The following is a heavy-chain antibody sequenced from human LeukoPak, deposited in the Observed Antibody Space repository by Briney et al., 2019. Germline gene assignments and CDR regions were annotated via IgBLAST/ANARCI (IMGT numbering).Heavy chain of an antibody. CDR2: IKQDGSEK. D-gene: IGHD2-15*01. Sequence: GGSLRLSCAASGFTFGSYWMSWVRQAPGKGLEWVANIKQDGSEKYYVDSVKGRFTISRDNAKKSLYLQMNSLRAEDTAFYYCARVDVVVAALDYWGQGTLVTVSS. J-gene: IGHJ4*02. CDR3: ARVDVVVAALDY. CDR1: GFTFGSYW. V-gene: IGHV3-7*03.